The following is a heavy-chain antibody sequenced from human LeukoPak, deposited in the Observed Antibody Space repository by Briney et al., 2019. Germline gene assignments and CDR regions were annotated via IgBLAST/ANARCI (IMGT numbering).Heavy chain of an antibody. V-gene: IGHV1-46*01. Sequence: ASVKVSCKASGYTFTSNYIHWVRQAPGQGLEWMGMIYPKDGSTSYAQKFQGRVTVTRDTSTSTVHMELSGLRSEDTAVYYCARDQEGFDYWGQGTLVTVSS. J-gene: IGHJ4*02. CDR3: ARDQEGFDY. CDR2: IYPKDGST. CDR1: GYTFTSNY.